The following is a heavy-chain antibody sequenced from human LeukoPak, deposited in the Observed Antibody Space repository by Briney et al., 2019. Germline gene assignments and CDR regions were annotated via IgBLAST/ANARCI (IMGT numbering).Heavy chain of an antibody. CDR3: STLTSRGLSDS. D-gene: IGHD1-20*01. J-gene: IGHJ4*02. Sequence: GGSLRLSCAASGFTFSSYAMHWVRQAPGKGLEWVGRIKSKADGETIDYAAPVKGRFTFSRDDSKNMLYLQMNSLKSEDTAVYYCSTLTSRGLSDSWGQGTLVTVSS. CDR2: IKSKADGETI. CDR1: GFTFSSYA. V-gene: IGHV3-15*07.